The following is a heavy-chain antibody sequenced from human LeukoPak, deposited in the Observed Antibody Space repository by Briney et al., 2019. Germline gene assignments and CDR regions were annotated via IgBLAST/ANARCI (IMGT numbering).Heavy chain of an antibody. CDR1: GGPFSGYY. CDR3: ARVRRYYYGSGSCYNAHYFDY. CDR2: INHSGST. J-gene: IGHJ4*02. D-gene: IGHD3-10*01. Sequence: KPSETLSLTCAVYGGPFSGYYWSWIRQPPGKGLEWIGEINHSGSTNYNPSLKSRVTISVDTSKNQFSLKLSSVTAADTAVYYCARVRRYYYGSGSCYNAHYFDYWGQGTLVTVSS. V-gene: IGHV4-34*01.